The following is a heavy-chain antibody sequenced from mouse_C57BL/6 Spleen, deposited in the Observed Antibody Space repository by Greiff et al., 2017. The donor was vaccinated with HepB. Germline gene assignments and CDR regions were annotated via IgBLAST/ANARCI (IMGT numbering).Heavy chain of an antibody. D-gene: IGHD2-2*01. CDR1: GYTFTSYW. CDR3: ARVDYGYDEGFYAMDY. J-gene: IGHJ4*01. CDR2: IDPNSGGT. Sequence: VKLQQPGAELVKPGASVKLSCKASGYTFTSYWMHWVKQRPGRGLEWIGRIDPNSGGTKYNEKFKSKATLTVDKPSSPAYMQLSSLTSEDSAVYYCARVDYGYDEGFYAMDYWGQGTSVTVSS. V-gene: IGHV1-72*01.